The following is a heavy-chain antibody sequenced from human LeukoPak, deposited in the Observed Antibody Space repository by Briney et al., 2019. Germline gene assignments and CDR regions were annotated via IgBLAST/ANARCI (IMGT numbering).Heavy chain of an antibody. CDR1: GLIFSSSA. CDR2: MWYDGSKI. J-gene: IGHJ3*02. V-gene: IGHV3-33*01. Sequence: PGGSLRLSCAASGLIFSSSAIHWVRQAPGKGLEWLAVMWYDGSKIHYADSVKGRFAIPRDSSKNTVYLQMDGLRAEDTAVYYCARQEAYKTGWYGDALDIWGQGTMVIVSA. D-gene: IGHD6-19*01. CDR3: ARQEAYKTGWYGDALDI.